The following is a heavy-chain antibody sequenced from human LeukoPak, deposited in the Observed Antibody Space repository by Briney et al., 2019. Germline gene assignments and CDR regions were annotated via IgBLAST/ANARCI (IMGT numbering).Heavy chain of an antibody. CDR2: IRSSGSTI. D-gene: IGHD3-16*02. V-gene: IGHV3-11*01. Sequence: GGSLRLSCAASGFTFSDYYMSWTRQAPGKGLEWVSYIRSSGSTIYYADSVKGRFTISRDNAKNSLYLQMNSLRAEDAAVYYCARAGYYDYVWGSYRSAYSQRRGYWGQGTLVTVSS. CDR3: ARAGYYDYVWGSYRSAYSQRRGY. J-gene: IGHJ4*02. CDR1: GFTFSDYY.